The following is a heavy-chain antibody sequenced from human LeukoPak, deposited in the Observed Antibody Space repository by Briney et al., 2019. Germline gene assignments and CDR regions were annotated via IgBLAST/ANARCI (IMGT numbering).Heavy chain of an antibody. CDR2: ISSDGSTT. D-gene: IGHD1-26*01. CDR1: GFAFSSYW. Sequence: GGSLRLSCAASGFAFSSYWMHWVRQAPGKGLVWVSRISSDGSTTTYADPVKGRFTISRDNAKNTLYLQMNSLRAEDTAVYYCAREGNSGTYFYYFGYWGQGTLVTVSS. J-gene: IGHJ4*02. V-gene: IGHV3-74*01. CDR3: AREGNSGTYFYYFGY.